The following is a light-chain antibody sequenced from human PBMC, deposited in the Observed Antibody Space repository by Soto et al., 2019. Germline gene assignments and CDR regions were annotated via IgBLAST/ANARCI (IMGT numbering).Light chain of an antibody. CDR2: EGH. CDR1: SGFVGSFSL. CDR3: SLYIGATTYV. Sequence: QSALARPASVSGSPGQSITISCTGTSGFVGSFSLVSWYQQHPGKAPKVMISEGHRRPSGVPDRFSGSTSVNSASLTISGLQAHEEADYYCSLYIGATTYVFGPGTKVTVL. V-gene: IGLV2-23*01. J-gene: IGLJ1*01.